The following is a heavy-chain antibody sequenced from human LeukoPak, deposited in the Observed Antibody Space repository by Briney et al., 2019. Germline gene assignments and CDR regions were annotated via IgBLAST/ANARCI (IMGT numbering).Heavy chain of an antibody. CDR2: ISGSGGST. CDR3: ANSYGSGSIRSFDY. CDR1: GFTFSSYA. D-gene: IGHD3-10*01. Sequence: GGSLRLSYAASGFTFSSYAMSWVRQAPGKGLEWVSGISGSGGSTSYADSVKGRFTISRDNSKNTLYLQMNSLRAEDTAVYYCANSYGSGSIRSFDYWGQGTLVTVSS. V-gene: IGHV3-23*01. J-gene: IGHJ4*02.